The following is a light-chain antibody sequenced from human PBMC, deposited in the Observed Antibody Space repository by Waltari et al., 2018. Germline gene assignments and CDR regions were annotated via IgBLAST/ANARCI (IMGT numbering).Light chain of an antibody. CDR3: QQYNDYPLT. CDR2: KAS. V-gene: IGKV1-5*03. Sequence: DIQMTQSPSTLSASVGDRVTITCRASQIISTWLAWYKPKPGKAPKLLIYKASGLGSGVPSRFSGSGSGTEFTLTISSLQPDDFATYYCQQYNDYPLTFGGGTKVEIK. CDR1: QIISTW. J-gene: IGKJ4*01.